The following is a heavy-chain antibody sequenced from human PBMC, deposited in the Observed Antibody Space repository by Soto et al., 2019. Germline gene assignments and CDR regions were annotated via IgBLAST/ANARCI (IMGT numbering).Heavy chain of an antibody. CDR3: ARGIYGSAYCSGGSCYALGY. J-gene: IGHJ4*02. D-gene: IGHD2-15*01. CDR2: IYYSGST. Sequence: QVQLQESGPGLVKPSETLSLTCTVSGGSVNSGSYYWSWIRQPPGKGLEWIGYIYYSGSTNYNPSLESRVTISVVTSKNQFSLRLTSVTAADTAVYFCARGIYGSAYCSGGSCYALGYWGQGTLVTVSS. CDR1: GGSVNSGSYY. V-gene: IGHV4-61*01.